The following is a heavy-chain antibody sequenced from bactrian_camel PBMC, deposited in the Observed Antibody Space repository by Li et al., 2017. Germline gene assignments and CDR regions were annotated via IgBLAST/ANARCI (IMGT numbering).Heavy chain of an antibody. J-gene: IGHJ4*01. V-gene: IGHV3S53*01. CDR1: GMTYCKDD. CDR3: AAVPSYGGNRCDTVLSEFNY. CDR2: IDSDGST. D-gene: IGHD6*01. Sequence: HVQLVESGRGSVQAGGSLRLSCVVSGMTYCKDDMSWYRQAPGKEREGVAAIDSDGSTSYADSVKGRFTISKDNAKNTLYLQMNSLKPEDTATYYCAAVPSYGGNRCDTVLSEFNYLGQGTQVTVS.